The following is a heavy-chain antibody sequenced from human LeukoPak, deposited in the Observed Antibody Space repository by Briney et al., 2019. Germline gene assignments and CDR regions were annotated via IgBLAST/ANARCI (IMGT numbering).Heavy chain of an antibody. Sequence: PSETLSLTCTVSGYSISSGYYWGWIRQPPGKGLEWIGSIYHSGSTYYNPSLKSRVTISVDTSKNQFSLKLSSVTAADTAVYYCAREVTTAPSWFDPWGQGTLVTVSS. D-gene: IGHD4-17*01. V-gene: IGHV4-38-2*02. CDR2: IYHSGST. CDR1: GYSISSGYY. CDR3: AREVTTAPSWFDP. J-gene: IGHJ5*02.